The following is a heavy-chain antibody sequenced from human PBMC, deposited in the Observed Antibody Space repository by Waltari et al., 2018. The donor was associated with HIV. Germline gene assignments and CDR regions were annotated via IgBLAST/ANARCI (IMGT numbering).Heavy chain of an antibody. CDR1: GFTFTNHD. Sequence: QIQLVQSGPEMRKPGASVKISCRASGFTFTNHDFYWVRQAPGQGLELLGWLRAYDCNRDCAKKFKDKGTLKTDSSTNTAYLPLRNLKFDDTAIYYCVIGGGTWLYDMYYYQGMDVWGQGTTVIISS. D-gene: IGHD3-16*01. CDR2: LRAYDCNR. CDR3: VIGGGTWLYDMYYYQGMDV. V-gene: IGHV1-18*01. J-gene: IGHJ6*02.